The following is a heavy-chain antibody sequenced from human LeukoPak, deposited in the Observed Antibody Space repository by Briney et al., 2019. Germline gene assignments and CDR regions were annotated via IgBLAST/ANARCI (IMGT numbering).Heavy chain of an antibody. D-gene: IGHD2-15*01. CDR2: IYSGGGT. Sequence: PGGSLGLSCAASGLTFSNNYMSWVRQAPGKGLEYISVIYSGGGTFYSGSVRGRFTISRDDSKNTLYLQMNSLRADDTAVYYCAKDSKGPAFWGQGTLVIVSS. CDR3: AKDSKGPAF. CDR1: GLTFSNNY. J-gene: IGHJ4*02. V-gene: IGHV3-53*01.